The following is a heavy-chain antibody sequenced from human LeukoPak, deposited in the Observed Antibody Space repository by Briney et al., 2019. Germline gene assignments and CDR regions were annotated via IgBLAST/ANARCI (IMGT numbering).Heavy chain of an antibody. CDR2: IYYSGST. CDR3: AGLYSSSGEPALDY. Sequence: SETLSLTCTVSGGSISSSSYYWGWIRQPPGKGLEWIGSIYYSGSTYYNPSLKSRVTISVDTSKNQFSLKLSSVTAADTAVYYCAGLYSSSGEPALDYWGQGTLVTVSS. V-gene: IGHV4-39*07. J-gene: IGHJ4*02. CDR1: GGSISSSSYY. D-gene: IGHD6-6*01.